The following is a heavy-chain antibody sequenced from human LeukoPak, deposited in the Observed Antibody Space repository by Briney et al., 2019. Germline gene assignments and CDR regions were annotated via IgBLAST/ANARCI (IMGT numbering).Heavy chain of an antibody. CDR1: GFTFYDYG. CDR3: ARSQTGGRGVIITSFDY. V-gene: IGHV3-20*04. J-gene: IGHJ4*02. CDR2: INWNGGST. D-gene: IGHD3-10*01. Sequence: PGGSLRLSCAASGFTFYDYGMSWVRQAPGKGLEWVSGINWNGGSTGYADSVKGRFTISRDNAKNSLCLQMNSLRAEDTALYYCARSQTGGRGVIITSFDYWGQGTLVTVSS.